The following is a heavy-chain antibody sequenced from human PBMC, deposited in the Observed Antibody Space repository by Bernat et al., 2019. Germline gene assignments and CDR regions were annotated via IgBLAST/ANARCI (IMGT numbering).Heavy chain of an antibody. D-gene: IGHD4-23*01. CDR3: VRGGTTLVTPRSFFFDF. J-gene: IGHJ4*02. CDR2: INPNSGGT. Sequence: QVQLVQSGAEVKKPGASVKVSCKASGYTFTSYYMHWVRQAPGQGLEWMGWINPNSGGTNYPHEFQGRVTMTRDTSISTVYMELSRLRSDDTAVYYCVRGGTTLVTPRSFFFDFWGQGTLLTVSS. CDR1: GYTFTSYY. V-gene: IGHV1-2*02.